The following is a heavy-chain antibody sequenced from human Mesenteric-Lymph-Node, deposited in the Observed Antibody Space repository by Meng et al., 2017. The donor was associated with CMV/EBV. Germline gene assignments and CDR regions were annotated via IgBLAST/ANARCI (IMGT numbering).Heavy chain of an antibody. CDR3: AKSRSSTPGIVDD. CDR2: IYGTGIT. CDR1: GVSVTSGAYH. J-gene: IGHJ4*02. D-gene: IGHD2/OR15-2a*01. V-gene: IGHV4-61*08. Sequence: AQLQESGPGLVEPSATLSLTCIVPGVSVTSGAYHWSWIRQSPGKGLEWIGYIYGTGITIYNPSLKSRVTILLETSKNQFSLKLNSVTTADTAVYYCAKSRSSTPGIVDDWGQGTLVTVSS.